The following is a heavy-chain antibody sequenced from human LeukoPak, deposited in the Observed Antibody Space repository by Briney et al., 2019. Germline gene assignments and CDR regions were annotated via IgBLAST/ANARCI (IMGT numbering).Heavy chain of an antibody. V-gene: IGHV3-11*01. CDR1: GCIFSDYH. CDR2: INSSGSIT. D-gene: IGHD1-26*01. CDR3: ARATRGGVGASSY. Sequence: GGSLRLSCRASGCIFSDYHLSWIRQTPWKGRDWLSYINSSGSITDYADSVKGRFTISRDNAKNSVYLQMTSLRTEDTAVYYCARATRGGVGASSYWGQGTLVTVST. J-gene: IGHJ4*02.